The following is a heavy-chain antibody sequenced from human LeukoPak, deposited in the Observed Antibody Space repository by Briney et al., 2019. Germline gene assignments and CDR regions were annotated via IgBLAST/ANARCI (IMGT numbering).Heavy chain of an antibody. J-gene: IGHJ4*02. D-gene: IGHD3-10*01. CDR3: ARDSLIQYGSGSYWGFDY. Sequence: GGSLRLSCAASGFTFGNYWMSWVRQAPGKGPEWVGDIKTDGSDKYYVGSVKGRFTISRDNAKNSLYLQMNSLRAEDTAVYYCARDSLIQYGSGSYWGFDYWGQGILVTVSS. CDR1: GFTFGNYW. CDR2: IKTDGSDK. V-gene: IGHV3-7*03.